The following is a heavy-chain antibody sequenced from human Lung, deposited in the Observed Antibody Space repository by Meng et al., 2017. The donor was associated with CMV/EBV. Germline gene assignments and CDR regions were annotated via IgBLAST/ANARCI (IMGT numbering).Heavy chain of an antibody. CDR3: ARDPLYDLGNFYYYGMDV. Sequence: GESLKISCVASGFTFSSYGVSWVRQAPGKGLEWVSYISGSGSTIYYADSVKGRFTISRDNAKNSLHLQMNSLRAEDTAVYYCARDPLYDLGNFYYYGMDVWXQWTTVTVSS. D-gene: IGHD3-3*01. CDR2: ISGSGSTI. CDR1: GFTFSSYG. J-gene: IGHJ6*02. V-gene: IGHV3-48*03.